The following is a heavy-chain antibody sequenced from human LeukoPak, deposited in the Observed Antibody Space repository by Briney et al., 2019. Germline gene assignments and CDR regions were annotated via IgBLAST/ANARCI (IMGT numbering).Heavy chain of an antibody. CDR2: IFFSGST. J-gene: IGHJ4*02. CDR3: ASDRTCLYYFDE. D-gene: IGHD1-7*01. CDR1: GVSFSSNF. V-gene: IGHV4-59*01. Sequence: WETLCLTCTVSGVSFSSNFWTWIRQAPGKGLEWIGNIFFSGSTHYDPSLKSRVTMSIDTSKSQFRLKLNSLTAADTALYYCASDRTCLYYFDEWGQRTLVTVSS.